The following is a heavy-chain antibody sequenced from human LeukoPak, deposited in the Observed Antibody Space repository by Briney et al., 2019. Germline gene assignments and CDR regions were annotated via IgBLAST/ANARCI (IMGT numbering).Heavy chain of an antibody. J-gene: IGHJ5*02. CDR2: INHSGST. CDR1: GGSFSGYY. Sequence: SETLSLTCAVYGGSFSGYYWSWIRQPPGKGLEWIGEINHSGSTNYNPSLKSRVTISVDTSKNQFSLKLSSVTAADTAVYYCARALAAAGIRWFDPWGQGTLVTVSS. CDR3: ARALAAAGIRWFDP. D-gene: IGHD6-13*01. V-gene: IGHV4-34*01.